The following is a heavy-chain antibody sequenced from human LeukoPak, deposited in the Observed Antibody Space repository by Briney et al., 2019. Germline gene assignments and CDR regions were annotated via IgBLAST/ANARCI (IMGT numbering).Heavy chain of an antibody. Sequence: PGGSLRLSCAASGFTFSSYAMHWVRQAPGKGLEWVAVISYDGSNKYYADSVKGRFTISRDNSKNTLYLQMNSLRAEDTAVYYCARELAAAGTLHYYYYGMDVWGQGTTVTVSS. CDR1: GFTFSSYA. CDR2: ISYDGSNK. CDR3: ARELAAAGTLHYYYYGMDV. D-gene: IGHD6-13*01. J-gene: IGHJ6*02. V-gene: IGHV3-30-3*01.